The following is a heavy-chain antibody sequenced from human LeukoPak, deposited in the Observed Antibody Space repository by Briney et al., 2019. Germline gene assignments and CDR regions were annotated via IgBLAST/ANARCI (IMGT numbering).Heavy chain of an antibody. D-gene: IGHD6-13*01. CDR1: GGSFSSYY. J-gene: IGHJ4*02. V-gene: IGHV4-34*01. CDR2: INHSGST. Sequence: SETLSLTCAVYGGSFSSYYWSWLRQPPGRGLEWIGEINHSGSTYYNPSLKSRVTISEDTSKNQFSLKLSSVTAADAAVYYCARGVRIADYWGQGTLVTVSS. CDR3: ARGVRIADY.